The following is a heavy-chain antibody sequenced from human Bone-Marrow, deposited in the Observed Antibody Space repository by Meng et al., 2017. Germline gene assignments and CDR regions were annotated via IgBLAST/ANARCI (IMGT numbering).Heavy chain of an antibody. CDR1: GFTFSSYD. CDR2: IGTAGDT. J-gene: IGHJ4*02. D-gene: IGHD4-23*01. Sequence: GESLKISCAACGFTFSSYDMHWVRQATGKGLEWVSAIGTAGDTYYPGSVKGQFTISRENAKNSLYLQMNSLRAGDTAVYYCARDPLNYGGNSETFDYWGQGTLVTVSS. CDR3: ARDPLNYGGNSETFDY. V-gene: IGHV3-13*03.